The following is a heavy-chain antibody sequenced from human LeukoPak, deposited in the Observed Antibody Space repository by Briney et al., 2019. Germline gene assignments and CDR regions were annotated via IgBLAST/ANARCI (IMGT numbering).Heavy chain of an antibody. CDR3: AARGIAVAGSY. CDR2: INHSGST. CDR1: GGSFSDYY. Sequence: SETLSLTCAVYGGSFSDYYWSWIRQPPGEGLEWIGEINHSGSTNYNPSLKSRVTISVDTSKNQFSLKLSSVTAADTAVYYCAARGIAVAGSYWGQGTLVAVSS. D-gene: IGHD6-19*01. J-gene: IGHJ4*02. V-gene: IGHV4-34*01.